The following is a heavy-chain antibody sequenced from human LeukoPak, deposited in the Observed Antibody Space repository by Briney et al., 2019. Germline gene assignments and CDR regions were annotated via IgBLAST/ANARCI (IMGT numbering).Heavy chain of an antibody. V-gene: IGHV4-61*01. CDR2: IYYSGST. CDR1: GGSFSSGSYY. CDR3: ARDFPVAAAGYYYYYMDV. J-gene: IGHJ6*03. D-gene: IGHD6-13*01. Sequence: SETLSLTCAVYGGSFSSGSYYWSWIRQPPGKGLEWIGYIYYSGSTNYNPSLKSRVTISVDTSKNQFSLKLSSVTAADTAVYYCARDFPVAAAGYYYYYMDVWGKGTTVTVSS.